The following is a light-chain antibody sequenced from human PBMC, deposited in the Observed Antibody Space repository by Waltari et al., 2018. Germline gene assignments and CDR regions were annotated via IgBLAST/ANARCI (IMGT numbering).Light chain of an antibody. J-gene: IGLJ3*02. CDR2: DNS. CDR3: ATWDKTLNSWV. V-gene: IGLV1-47*02. CDR1: RSNIGSYR. Sequence: QSVVTQPPSASEAARKSVTISCSGSRSNIGSYRVSWYQQLPGSAPKLLIYDNSQRVSGVSARFSGSKSGTSASLAISGLQTEDEADYYCATWDKTLNSWVFGGGTRLTVL.